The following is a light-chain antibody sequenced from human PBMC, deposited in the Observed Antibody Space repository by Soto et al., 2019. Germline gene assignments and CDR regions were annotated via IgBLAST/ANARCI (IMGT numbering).Light chain of an antibody. Sequence: QSVLTQPASVSGSPGQSITISCTGTSSDVGSYNLVSWYQQHPGKAPKLMLYEVSKRPSGVSDRVSGAKSGNTASLTISGLQSEDEADYYCCSYAGSSTLDVFGTGTKVTVL. CDR1: SSDVGSYNL. V-gene: IGLV2-23*02. CDR2: EVS. J-gene: IGLJ1*01. CDR3: CSYAGSSTLDV.